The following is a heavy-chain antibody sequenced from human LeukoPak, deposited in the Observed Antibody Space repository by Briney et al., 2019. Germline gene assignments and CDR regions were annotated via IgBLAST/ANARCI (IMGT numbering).Heavy chain of an antibody. V-gene: IGHV4-59*01. CDR2: IYYSGST. Sequence: PSETLSLTCTVSGGSISSYYWSWIRQPPGKGLEWIGYIYYSGSTNYNPSLKSRVTISVDTSKNQFSLKLSSVTAADTAVYYCARARGGSYLLMGPGYYFDYWGQGTLVTVSS. CDR1: GGSISSYY. D-gene: IGHD1-26*01. CDR3: ARARGGSYLLMGPGYYFDY. J-gene: IGHJ4*02.